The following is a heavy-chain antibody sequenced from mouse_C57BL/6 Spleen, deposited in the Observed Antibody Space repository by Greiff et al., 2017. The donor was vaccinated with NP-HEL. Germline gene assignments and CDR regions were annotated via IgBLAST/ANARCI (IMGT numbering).Heavy chain of an antibody. J-gene: IGHJ4*01. CDR1: GYTFTNYW. Sequence: VQLKQSGAELVRPGTSVKMSCKASGYTFTNYWIGWAKQRPGHGLEWIGDIYPGGGYTNYNEKFKGKATLTADKSSSTAYMQFSSLTSEDSAIYYCARGDYDYEGAMDYWGQGTSVTVSS. CDR2: IYPGGGYT. CDR3: ARGDYDYEGAMDY. D-gene: IGHD2-4*01. V-gene: IGHV1-63*01.